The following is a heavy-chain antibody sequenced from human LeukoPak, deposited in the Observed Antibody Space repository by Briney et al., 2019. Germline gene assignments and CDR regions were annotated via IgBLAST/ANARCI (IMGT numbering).Heavy chain of an antibody. V-gene: IGHV3-74*01. CDR1: GFTFSNYW. J-gene: IGHJ5*02. Sequence: GGSLRLSCAASGFTFSNYWMHWVRQAPGKGLVWVSRINNDGSSTDYADSVKGRFTISRDNDKKTLYLQMNGLRAEDTAVYYCARDLDGYRSGNGAWGQGTLVTVSP. CDR2: INNDGSST. CDR3: ARDLDGYRSGNGA. D-gene: IGHD5-12*01.